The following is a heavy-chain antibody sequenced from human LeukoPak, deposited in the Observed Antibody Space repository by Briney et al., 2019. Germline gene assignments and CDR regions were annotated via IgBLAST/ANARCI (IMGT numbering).Heavy chain of an antibody. CDR3: AKSYYYDSSYYFDY. D-gene: IGHD3-22*01. CDR1: GFTFTNNA. V-gene: IGHV3-23*01. Sequence: GGSLRLSCAASGFTFTNNAMSWVRQAPGKGLEWVSAISGSGGSTYYADSVKGRFTISKDNSKNTLYLQMNSLRAEDTAVYYCAKSYYYDSSYYFDYWGQGTLVTVSS. J-gene: IGHJ4*02. CDR2: ISGSGGST.